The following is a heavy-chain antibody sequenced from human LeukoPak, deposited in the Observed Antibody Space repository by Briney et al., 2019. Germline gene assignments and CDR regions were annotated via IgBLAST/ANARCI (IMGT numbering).Heavy chain of an antibody. CDR1: GFTFSSYG. V-gene: IGHV3-30*18. D-gene: IGHD3-22*01. CDR3: AKDSGYYYDSSGYYYY. J-gene: IGHJ4*02. Sequence: GALRLSCAASGFTFSSYGMHWVRQAPGKGLEWVAVISYDGSNKYYADSAKGRFTISRDNSKNTLYLQMNSLRAEDTAVYYCAKDSGYYYDSSGYYYYWGQGTLVTVSS. CDR2: ISYDGSNK.